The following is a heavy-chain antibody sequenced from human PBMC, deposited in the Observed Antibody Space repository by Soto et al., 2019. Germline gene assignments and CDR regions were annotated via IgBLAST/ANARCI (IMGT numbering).Heavy chain of an antibody. J-gene: IGHJ6*02. CDR1: GFTFSSYG. Sequence: GGSLRLSCAASGFTFSSYGMHWVRQAPGKGLEWVAVISYDGSNKYYADSVKGRFTISRDNSKNTLYLQMNSLRAEDTAVYYCAKDPGELDYYGMDVWGQGTTVTVSS. V-gene: IGHV3-30*18. D-gene: IGHD1-26*01. CDR2: ISYDGSNK. CDR3: AKDPGELDYYGMDV.